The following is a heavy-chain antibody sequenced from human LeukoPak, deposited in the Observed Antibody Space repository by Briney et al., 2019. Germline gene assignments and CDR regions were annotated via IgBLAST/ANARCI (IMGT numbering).Heavy chain of an antibody. CDR1: GGTFSSYA. Sequence: SVKVSCKASGGTFSSYAISWVRQVPGQGLEWMGGIIPIFGTANYAQKFQGRVTITTDESTSTAYMELSSLRSEDTAVYYCARLIVGATTGWYFDLWGRGTLVTVSS. CDR3: ARLIVGATTGWYFDL. J-gene: IGHJ2*01. CDR2: IIPIFGTA. V-gene: IGHV1-69*05. D-gene: IGHD1-26*01.